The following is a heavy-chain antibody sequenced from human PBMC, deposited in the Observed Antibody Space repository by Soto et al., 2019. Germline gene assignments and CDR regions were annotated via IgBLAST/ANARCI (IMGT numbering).Heavy chain of an antibody. CDR3: AKGISTYYYDSSGYFVY. D-gene: IGHD3-22*01. CDR1: GFTYSDYA. J-gene: IGHJ4*02. Sequence: GGSLRLSCAASGFTYSDYAMTWVRQAPGKGLEWVSAISGSGGSTYYADSVKGRFTISRDNSKNTLYLQMNSLRAEDTAVYYCAKGISTYYYDSSGYFVYWGQGTLVTVSS. CDR2: ISGSGGST. V-gene: IGHV3-23*01.